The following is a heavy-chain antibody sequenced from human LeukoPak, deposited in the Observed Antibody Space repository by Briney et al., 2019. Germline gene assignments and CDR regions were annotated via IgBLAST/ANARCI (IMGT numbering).Heavy chain of an antibody. CDR1: GGSISSTNW. CDR2: ISLSGLT. J-gene: IGHJ4*02. V-gene: IGHV4-4*02. Sequence: SETLSLTCGVSGGSISSTNWYSWVRQPPGQGLQWIGEISLSGLTNYNPSLKSRVTMSLDKSKNLLSLTLTSVTAADTAVYYCSRESGAFSPFGYWGQGTLVTVSS. D-gene: IGHD1-26*01. CDR3: SRESGAFSPFGY.